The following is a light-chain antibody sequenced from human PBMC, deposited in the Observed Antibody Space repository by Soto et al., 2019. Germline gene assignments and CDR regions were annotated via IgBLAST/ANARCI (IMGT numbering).Light chain of an antibody. J-gene: IGLJ1*01. V-gene: IGLV2-23*01. CDR3: CSYASSISYV. CDR1: TSDVGGYNL. Sequence: QSVLTQPASVSGSPGQSITISCSGTTSDVGGYNLVSWYQQHTAKAPKLLIYEGTQRPSGVSSRFSGSKSGNTASLTISGLQAEDEADYYCCSYASSISYVFGTGTKVTVL. CDR2: EGT.